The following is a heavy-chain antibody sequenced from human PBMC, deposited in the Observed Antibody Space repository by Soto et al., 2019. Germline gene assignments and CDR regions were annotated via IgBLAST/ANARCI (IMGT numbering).Heavy chain of an antibody. CDR3: ATVLITIFGVADNAFDY. CDR1: GYTLTELS. J-gene: IGHJ4*02. Sequence: ASVKVSCKVSGYTLTELSMHWVRQAPGKGLEWMGGFDPEDGETIYAQKFQGRVTMTEDTSTDTAYMELSSLRSEDTAVYYCATVLITIFGVADNAFDYWGQGTLVTVSS. CDR2: FDPEDGET. V-gene: IGHV1-24*01. D-gene: IGHD3-3*01.